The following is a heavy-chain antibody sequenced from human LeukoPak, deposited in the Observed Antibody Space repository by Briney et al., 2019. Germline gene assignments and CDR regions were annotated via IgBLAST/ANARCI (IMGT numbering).Heavy chain of an antibody. CDR3: ARDSMITFAGVLWFDP. CDR1: GGSISSYY. J-gene: IGHJ5*02. Sequence: PSETLSLTCTVSGGSISSYYWSWIRQPAGKGLEWIGRIYTSGSTNYNPSLKSRVTMSVDTSKNQFSLKLSSVTAADTAVYYCARDSMITFAGVLWFDPWGQGTLVTVSS. CDR2: IYTSGST. D-gene: IGHD3-16*01. V-gene: IGHV4-4*07.